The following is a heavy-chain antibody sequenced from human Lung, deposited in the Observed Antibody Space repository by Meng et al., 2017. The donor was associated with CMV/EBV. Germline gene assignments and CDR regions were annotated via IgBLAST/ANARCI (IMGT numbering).Heavy chain of an antibody. D-gene: IGHD3-22*01. Sequence: SCAASGFTFSSYWMHWVRQAPGKGLVWVSRINSDGSSTSYADSVKGRFTISRDNAKNTLYLQMNSLRAEDTAVYYCARDCHPEGGYPSDAFDIWXQGPMVTVSS. V-gene: IGHV3-74*01. CDR2: INSDGSST. CDR1: GFTFSSYW. J-gene: IGHJ3*02. CDR3: ARDCHPEGGYPSDAFDI.